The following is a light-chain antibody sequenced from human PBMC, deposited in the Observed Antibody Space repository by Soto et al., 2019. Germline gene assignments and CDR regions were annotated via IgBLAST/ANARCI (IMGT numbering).Light chain of an antibody. Sequence: QSALTQPASVSGSPGQSITISCTGTSSDVGGYTFVSWYQHHPGKAPKLMIYDVSNRPSGVSDRFSASKSGNTASLTISGLQAEDEADYYCSSYTNSSPLVLGGGTKLTVL. V-gene: IGLV2-14*03. CDR1: SSDVGGYTF. J-gene: IGLJ3*02. CDR3: SSYTNSSPLV. CDR2: DVS.